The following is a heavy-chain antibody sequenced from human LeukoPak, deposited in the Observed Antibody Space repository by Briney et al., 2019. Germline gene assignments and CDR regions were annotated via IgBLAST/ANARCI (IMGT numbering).Heavy chain of an antibody. D-gene: IGHD3-16*02. J-gene: IGHJ4*02. CDR2: ISAYNGNT. CDR1: GYTFTSYG. V-gene: IGHV1-18*01. Sequence: ASVKVSCKASGYTFTSYGISWVRQAPGQGREWMGWISAYNGNTNYAQKFQGRVTMTRDTSISTAYMELSRLRSDDTAVYYCARGPQRDDYVWGSYRSGDHWGQGTLVTVSS. CDR3: ARGPQRDDYVWGSYRSGDH.